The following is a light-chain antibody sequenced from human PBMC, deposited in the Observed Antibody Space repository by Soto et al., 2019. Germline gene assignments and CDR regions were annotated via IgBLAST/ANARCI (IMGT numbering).Light chain of an antibody. CDR3: QQYGSPPLYT. Sequence: EIVLTQSPGTLSLSPGERATLSCRAGQSVSSTYLAWYQQKPGQSPRLLIYGTSNRTTDIPDRFSGSGSGTDFTLSISRLEPEDFAVYYCQQYGSPPLYTFGQGTKVEIK. V-gene: IGKV3-20*01. J-gene: IGKJ2*01. CDR2: GTS. CDR1: QSVSSTY.